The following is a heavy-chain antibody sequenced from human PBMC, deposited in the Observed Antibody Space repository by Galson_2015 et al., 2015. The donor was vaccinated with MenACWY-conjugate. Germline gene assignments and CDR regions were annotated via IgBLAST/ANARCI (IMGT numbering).Heavy chain of an antibody. CDR1: GYTFTDYY. J-gene: IGHJ5*02. D-gene: IGHD3-10*01. CDR3: ATGLWDGSGIHLGPQNYNWFDP. Sequence: VKVSCKVSGYTFTDYYMHWVQQAPGKGLEWMGLVDPEDGETIYAEKFQGRVTITADTSTDTAYMELSSLRSEDTAVYYCATGLWDGSGIHLGPQNYNWFDPWGQGTLVTVSS. V-gene: IGHV1-69-2*01. CDR2: VDPEDGET.